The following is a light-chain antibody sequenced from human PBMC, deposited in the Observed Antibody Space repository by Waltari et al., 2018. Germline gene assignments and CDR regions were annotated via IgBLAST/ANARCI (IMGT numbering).Light chain of an antibody. CDR1: SSNVGRYNY. CDR2: DVS. V-gene: IGLV2-11*01. J-gene: IGLJ1*01. Sequence: QSALTQPRSVSGSPGQSVTISCAGSSSNVGRYNYVSWYQLHPGNPPQLIIYDVSERPSGVPDRFSGSKSGNTASLTISGLQAEDEADYYCSSYAGSHTEVFGTGTEITVL. CDR3: SSYAGSHTEV.